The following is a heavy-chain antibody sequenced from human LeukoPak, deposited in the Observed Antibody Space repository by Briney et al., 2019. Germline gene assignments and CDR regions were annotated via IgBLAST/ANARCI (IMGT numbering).Heavy chain of an antibody. V-gene: IGHV4-34*01. CDR1: GGSFSGYY. J-gene: IGHJ1*01. D-gene: IGHD3-3*01. CDR3: ASKRITIFGVVTAAEYFQH. CDR2: INHSGST. Sequence: SETLSLTCAVYGGSFSGYYWSWLRQPPGKGLEWIGEINHSGSTNYNPSLKSRVTISVDTSKNQFSLKLSSVTAADTAVYYCASKRITIFGVVTAAEYFQHWGQGTLVTVSS.